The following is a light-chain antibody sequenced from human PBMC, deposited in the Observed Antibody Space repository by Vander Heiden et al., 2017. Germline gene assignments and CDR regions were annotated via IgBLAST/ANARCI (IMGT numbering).Light chain of an antibody. CDR1: QSISSW. J-gene: IGKJ2*01. V-gene: IGKV1-5*03. Sequence: DIQMTQSPSTLSASVGDRVTITCRARQSISSWLAWYQQKPGKAPKLLIYKASSLESGVPSRFSGSGSGTEFTLTISSLQPDDFATYYCQQYNGYLYTFGQGTKLEIK. CDR3: QQYNGYLYT. CDR2: KAS.